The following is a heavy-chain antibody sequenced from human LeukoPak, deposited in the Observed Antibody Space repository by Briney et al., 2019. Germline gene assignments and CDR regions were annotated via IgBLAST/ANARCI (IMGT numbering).Heavy chain of an antibody. D-gene: IGHD1-26*01. CDR1: GGSFSGYY. CDR3: ARFAVGATRGYLDY. V-gene: IGHV4-34*01. J-gene: IGHJ4*02. Sequence: SETLSLTCAAYGGSFSGYYWSWIRQPPGKGLEWIGEINHSGSTNYNPSLKSRVTISVDTSKNQFSLKLSSVTAADTAVYYCARFAVGATRGYLDYWGQGALVTVSS. CDR2: INHSGST.